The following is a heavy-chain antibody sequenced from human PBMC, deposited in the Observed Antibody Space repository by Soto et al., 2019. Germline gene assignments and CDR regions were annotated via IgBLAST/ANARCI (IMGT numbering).Heavy chain of an antibody. CDR1: GYTFTSYY. CDR2: INPSGGST. J-gene: IGHJ6*02. CDR3: ARDRGVLRFLEWLLYGMDV. Sequence: QVQLVQSGAEVKKPGASVKVSCKASGYTFTSYYMHWVRQAPGQGLEWMGIINPSGGSTSYAQKFQGRVTMTRETSTSTVYMELSSLRSEDTAVYYCARDRGVLRFLEWLLYGMDVWGQGTTVTVSS. D-gene: IGHD3-3*01. V-gene: IGHV1-46*01.